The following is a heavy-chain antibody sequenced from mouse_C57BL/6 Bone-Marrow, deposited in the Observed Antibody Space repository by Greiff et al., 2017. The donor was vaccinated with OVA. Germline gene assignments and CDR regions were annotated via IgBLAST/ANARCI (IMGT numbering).Heavy chain of an antibody. CDR1: GYTFTDYE. V-gene: IGHV1-15*01. D-gene: IGHD1-1*01. J-gene: IGHJ2*01. Sequence: QVQLKESGAELVRPGASVTLSCKASGYTFTDYEMHWVKQTPVHGLEWIGAIDPETGGTAYNQKFKGKAILTADKSTSTAYLELRSLTSEDSAIYYCTRPHGSSFDYWGQGTTLTVSS. CDR2: IDPETGGT. CDR3: TRPHGSSFDY.